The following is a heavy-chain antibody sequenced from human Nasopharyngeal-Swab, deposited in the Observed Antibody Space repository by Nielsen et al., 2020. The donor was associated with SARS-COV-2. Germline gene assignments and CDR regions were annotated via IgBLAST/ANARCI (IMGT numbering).Heavy chain of an antibody. CDR3: ARDFLVGASDYGNVDY. V-gene: IGHV3-30*03. J-gene: IGHJ4*02. Sequence: GESLKISCVASGFSFNNYGMHWVRQAPGKGLEWLASISYEGSKKYYADSVKGRFTISRDNSKNTLYLQMNSLRAEDTAVYYCARDFLVGASDYGNVDYWGQGTLVTVSS. D-gene: IGHD1-26*01. CDR1: GFSFNNYG. CDR2: ISYEGSKK.